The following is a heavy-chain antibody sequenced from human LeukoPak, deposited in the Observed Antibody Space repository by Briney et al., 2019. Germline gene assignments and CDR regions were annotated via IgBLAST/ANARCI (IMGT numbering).Heavy chain of an antibody. CDR2: VYYSGST. D-gene: IGHD2-2*01. Sequence: PSETLSLTCSVSGGSISYYYWSWIRLPPGRGLEWIGYVYYSGSTNYNPSLKSRVTISVDTSKNQFSLKLTSVTTADTAVYYCARSPPHSNTWIFDYWGRGTLVTVSS. CDR1: GGSISYYY. J-gene: IGHJ4*02. CDR3: ARSPPHSNTWIFDY. V-gene: IGHV4-59*01.